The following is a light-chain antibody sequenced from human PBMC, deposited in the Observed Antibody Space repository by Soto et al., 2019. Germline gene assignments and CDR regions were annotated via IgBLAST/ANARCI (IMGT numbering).Light chain of an antibody. J-gene: IGKJ1*01. Sequence: EIVMTQSPATLSVSPGERATLSCRASQSVRNNLAWYQQKPGQAPRLLIYDVSNRATGIPARFSGSGSGTEFTLTISGLQSVDFATYYCQHYNSYSEAFGQGTKVDI. CDR1: QSVRNN. CDR3: QHYNSYSEA. V-gene: IGKV3D-15*01. CDR2: DVS.